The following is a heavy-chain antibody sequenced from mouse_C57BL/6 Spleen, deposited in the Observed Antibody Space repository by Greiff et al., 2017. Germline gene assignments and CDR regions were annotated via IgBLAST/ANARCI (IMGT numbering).Heavy chain of an antibody. D-gene: IGHD1-1*01. V-gene: IGHV14-2*01. CDR1: GFNIKDYY. Sequence: VQLQQSGAELVKPGASVKLSCTASGFNIKDYYMHWVKQRTEQGLEWLGRLDPEDGATKYAPKFQGKATITADTSSHPAYLQLSSRTSVDTAVYSCARAGVAAHWYFAVWGTGTTVTVSS. J-gene: IGHJ1*03. CDR3: ARAGVAAHWYFAV. CDR2: LDPEDGAT.